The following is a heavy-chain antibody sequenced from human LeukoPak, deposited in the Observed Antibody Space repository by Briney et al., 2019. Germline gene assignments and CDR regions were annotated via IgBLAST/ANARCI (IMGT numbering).Heavy chain of an antibody. J-gene: IGHJ3*02. CDR3: ARGGPYCSGGSCSEAFDI. CDR2: IISSSSYI. D-gene: IGHD2-15*01. V-gene: IGHV3-21*01. Sequence: GGSLRLSCAASGFTFSSYSMNWVRQAPGKGLEWVSSIISSSSYIYYADSVKGRFTISRDNAKNSLYLQMNSLRAEDTAVYYCARGGPYCSGGSCSEAFDIWGQGTMVTVSS. CDR1: GFTFSSYS.